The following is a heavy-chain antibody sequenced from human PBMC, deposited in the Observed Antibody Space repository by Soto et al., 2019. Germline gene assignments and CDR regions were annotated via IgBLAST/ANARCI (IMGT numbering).Heavy chain of an antibody. CDR2: IIPKLGSA. Sequence: SVKVSCKASGGGNLRDYRTTWVRRAPGQGLEWMGGIIPKLGSANYAQKFQGRVTITADESTNSVYMELRSLRSDDTAVYYCATTRYYGSGSYYGWFDPWGQGTLVTVSS. D-gene: IGHD3-10*01. CDR3: ATTRYYGSGSYYGWFDP. V-gene: IGHV1-69*13. CDR1: GGGNLRDYR. J-gene: IGHJ5*02.